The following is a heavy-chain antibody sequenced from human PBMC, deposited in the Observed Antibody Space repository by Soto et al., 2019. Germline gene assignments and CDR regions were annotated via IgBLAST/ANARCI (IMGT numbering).Heavy chain of an antibody. CDR3: ARYYYDSSGYYPL. Sequence: QVQLVESGGGVVQPGRSLRLSCAASGFTFSSYGMHWVRQAAGKGLEWVAVIWSDGSNKYYADSVKGRFTISRDNSKNTVYLQMNSLRAEDTAVYYCARYYYDSSGYYPLWGQGTLVTVSS. D-gene: IGHD3-22*01. CDR2: IWSDGSNK. V-gene: IGHV3-33*01. J-gene: IGHJ4*02. CDR1: GFTFSSYG.